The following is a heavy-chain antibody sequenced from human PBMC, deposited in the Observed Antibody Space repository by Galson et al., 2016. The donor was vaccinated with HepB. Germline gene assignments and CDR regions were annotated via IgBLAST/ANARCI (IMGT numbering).Heavy chain of an antibody. J-gene: IGHJ4*02. V-gene: IGHV3-30*03. CDR3: ARDYGSGNFYSGFGY. CDR1: GFTFSNYD. Sequence: SLRLSCAASGFTFSNYDMHWVRQAPGKGLEWVSFMSHDGANKYYSDSVKGRFTISRDNSKNRLYLQMNSLRAEDTAVYYCARDYGSGNFYSGFGYWGLGTLVTVSS. CDR2: MSHDGANK. D-gene: IGHD3-10*01.